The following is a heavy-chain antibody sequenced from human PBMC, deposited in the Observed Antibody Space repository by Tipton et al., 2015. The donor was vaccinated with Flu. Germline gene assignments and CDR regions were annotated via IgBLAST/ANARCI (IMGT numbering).Heavy chain of an antibody. D-gene: IGHD6-13*01. J-gene: IGHJ5*02. CDR1: GGSISSSSYY. V-gene: IGHV4-39*07. CDR2: IYYGGST. CDR3: ARDLLLGAAVYNWFDP. Sequence: TLSLTCTVSGGSISSSSYYWGWIRQPPGKGLEWIGSIYYGGSTYYNPSLKSRVTISVDTSMNQFSLKLSSVTAADTAVYYCARDLLLGAAVYNWFDPWGQGTLVTVSS.